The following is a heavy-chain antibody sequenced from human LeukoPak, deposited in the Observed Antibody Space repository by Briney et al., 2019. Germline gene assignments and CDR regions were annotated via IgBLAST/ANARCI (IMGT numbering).Heavy chain of an antibody. CDR2: IIPLFGTP. CDR3: ARDPPGRPYSSSSYG. D-gene: IGHD6-6*01. Sequence: SVKVSCKASGGTFSSYTISWVRQAPGQGLEWMGGIIPLFGTPDYAQKFQGRVTITADKSTSTAYMELSSLRSEDTAVYYCARDPPGRPYSSSSYGWGQGTLVTVSS. J-gene: IGHJ4*02. CDR1: GGTFSSYT. V-gene: IGHV1-69*06.